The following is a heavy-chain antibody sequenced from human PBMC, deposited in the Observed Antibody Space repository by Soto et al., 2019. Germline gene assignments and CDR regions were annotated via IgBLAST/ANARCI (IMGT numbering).Heavy chain of an antibody. Sequence: QVQLVQSGAEVKKPGASVKVSCKVSGYTLTELSMHWVRQAPGKGLEWMGGFDPEDGETIYAQKFQGRVTMTEDTSTDKAYIELRRLRSEDTAVYYCGTWGGYYLSEYYFHYWGQGTLGTVSS. CDR1: GYTLTELS. J-gene: IGHJ4*02. V-gene: IGHV1-24*01. CDR3: GTWGGYYLSEYYFHY. CDR2: FDPEDGET. D-gene: IGHD3-3*01.